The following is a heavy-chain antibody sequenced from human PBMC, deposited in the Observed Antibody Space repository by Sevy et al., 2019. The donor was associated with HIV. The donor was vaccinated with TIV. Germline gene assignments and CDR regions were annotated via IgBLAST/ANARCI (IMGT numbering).Heavy chain of an antibody. CDR1: GFTFSSYA. CDR3: AREMIAVAGTGGYAFDI. J-gene: IGHJ3*02. D-gene: IGHD6-19*01. CDR2: ISYDGSNK. V-gene: IGHV3-30-3*01. Sequence: GGSLRLSCAASGFTFSSYAMHWVRQAPGKGLEWVAVISYDGSNKYYADSVKGRFTISRDKSKNTLYLQMNSLRAEDTAVYYCAREMIAVAGTGGYAFDIWGQGTMVTVSS.